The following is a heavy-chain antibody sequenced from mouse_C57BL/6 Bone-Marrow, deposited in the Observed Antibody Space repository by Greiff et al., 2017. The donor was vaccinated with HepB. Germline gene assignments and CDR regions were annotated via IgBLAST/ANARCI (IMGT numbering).Heavy chain of an antibody. V-gene: IGHV1-72*01. CDR2: IDPNSGGT. CDR3: ARLRSYYDYDVEGYYAMDY. J-gene: IGHJ4*01. Sequence: QVQLQQPGAELVKPGASVKLSCKASGYTFTSYWMHWVKQRPGRGLEWIGRIDPNSGGTKYNEKFKSKATLTVDKPSSTAYMQLSSLTSEDSAVYYCARLRSYYDYDVEGYYAMDYWGQGTSVTVSS. D-gene: IGHD2-4*01. CDR1: GYTFTSYW.